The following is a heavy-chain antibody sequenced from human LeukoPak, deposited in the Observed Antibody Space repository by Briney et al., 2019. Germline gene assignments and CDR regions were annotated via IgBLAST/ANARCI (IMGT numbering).Heavy chain of an antibody. CDR2: IYHSGST. V-gene: IGHV4-4*02. CDR1: GGSISNSNW. CDR3: AREREYSSSSTGDAFDI. Sequence: SETLSLTCAVSGGSISNSNWWSWVRQPPGKGLEWIGEIYHSGSTNYNPSLKSRVTISVDKSKNQFSLKLSSVTAADTAVYYCAREREYSSSSTGDAFDIWGQGTMVTVSS. D-gene: IGHD6-13*01. J-gene: IGHJ3*02.